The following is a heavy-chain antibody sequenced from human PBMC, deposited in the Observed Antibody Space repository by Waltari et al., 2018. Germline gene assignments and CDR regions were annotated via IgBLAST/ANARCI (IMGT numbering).Heavy chain of an antibody. J-gene: IGHJ4*02. Sequence: EVQLVESGGGLVQPGGSLRLSCAASGFTFSSYSMNWVRQAPGKGLEGFSYISSSRSTIYYADSVKGRFTISRDNAKNSLYLQMNSLRAEDTAVYYCASGWELSHFDYWGQGTLVTVSS. CDR2: ISSSRSTI. V-gene: IGHV3-48*04. D-gene: IGHD1-26*01. CDR3: ASGWELSHFDY. CDR1: GFTFSSYS.